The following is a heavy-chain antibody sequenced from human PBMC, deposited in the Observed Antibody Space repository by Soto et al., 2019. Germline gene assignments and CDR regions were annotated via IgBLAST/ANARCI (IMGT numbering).Heavy chain of an antibody. Sequence: GASVKVSCKASGYTFTSYDINWVRQATGQGLEWMGWMSTNNGNTSYAQKLQGRVTMTTDTSTSTAYMELRSLRSDDTAVYYCARRLIDKPIDYWGQGTLVTVSS. CDR1: GYTFTSYD. CDR2: MSTNNGNT. J-gene: IGHJ4*02. D-gene: IGHD3-9*01. CDR3: ARRLIDKPIDY. V-gene: IGHV1-18*01.